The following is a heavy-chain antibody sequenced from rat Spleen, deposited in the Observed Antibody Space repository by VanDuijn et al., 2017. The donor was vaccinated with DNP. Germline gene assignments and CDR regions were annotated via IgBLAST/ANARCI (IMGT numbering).Heavy chain of an antibody. Sequence: EVQLVESGGGLVQPGRSLKLSCAASGFTFSNYGMAWVRQAPKKGLEWVATISTGGGNTYYRDSVKGRFTISRENAKSTLYLQMDSLRSEDTATYYCKTYYYDGSYYPHWFAYWGQGTLVTVSS. CDR2: ISTGGGNT. D-gene: IGHD1-12*02. V-gene: IGHV5S13*01. J-gene: IGHJ3*01. CDR1: GFTFSNYG. CDR3: KTYYYDGSYYPHWFAY.